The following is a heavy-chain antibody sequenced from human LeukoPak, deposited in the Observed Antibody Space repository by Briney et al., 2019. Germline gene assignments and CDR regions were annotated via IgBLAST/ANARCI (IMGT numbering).Heavy chain of an antibody. CDR2: ISYDGSNK. V-gene: IGHV3-30*03. Sequence: GRSLRLSCAASGFTFSSYGMHWGRQAPGKGLEWVAVISYDGSNKYYADSVKGRFPISRDNSKNTLYLQMNSLRAEDTAVYYCVSLWFGELSNYWGQGTLVTVSS. J-gene: IGHJ4*02. D-gene: IGHD3-10*01. CDR1: GFTFSSYG. CDR3: VSLWFGELSNY.